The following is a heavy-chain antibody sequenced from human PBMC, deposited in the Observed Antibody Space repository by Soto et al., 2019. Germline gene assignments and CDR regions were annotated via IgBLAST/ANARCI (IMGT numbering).Heavy chain of an antibody. CDR1: GFTFSSYA. J-gene: IGHJ6*02. D-gene: IGHD1-1*01. CDR2: ISGSGGST. CDR3: AKDRERWNDDYYYYGMDV. V-gene: IGHV3-23*01. Sequence: EVQLLESGGGLVQPGGSLRLSCAASGFTFSSYAMSWVRQAPGKGLEWVSAISGSGGSTYYADSVNGRFTISRDNSKHTLYLQMNSLRAEDTAVYYCAKDRERWNDDYYYYGMDVWGQGTTVTVSS.